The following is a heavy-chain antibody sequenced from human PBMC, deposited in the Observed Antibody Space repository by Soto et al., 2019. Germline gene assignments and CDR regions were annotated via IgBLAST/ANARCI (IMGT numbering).Heavy chain of an antibody. J-gene: IGHJ5*02. CDR1: GWSFSGYY. Sequence: PXETLSLTCAVDGWSFSGYYWSWIRQPPGKGLEWIGEINHSGSTNYNPSLKSRVTISVDTSKNQFSLKLSSVTAADTAVYYCARGRRIYNWFDHWGQGTLVTVSS. V-gene: IGHV4-34*01. D-gene: IGHD3-10*01. CDR3: ARGRRIYNWFDH. CDR2: INHSGST.